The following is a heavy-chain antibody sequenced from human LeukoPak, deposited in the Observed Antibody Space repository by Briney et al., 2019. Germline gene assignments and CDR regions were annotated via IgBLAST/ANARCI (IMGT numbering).Heavy chain of an antibody. CDR2: IYYSGST. Sequence: SETLSLTCTVSGGSISSYYRSWIRQPPGKGPEWMGYIYYSGSTNYNPPLKSRVTISVDTSKNQFSLKLSSVTAADTAVYYCARGGGCSGGSCYRLLRPGTGGWFDPWGQGTLVTVSS. J-gene: IGHJ5*02. CDR3: ARGGGCSGGSCYRLLRPGTGGWFDP. V-gene: IGHV4-59*01. CDR1: GGSISSYY. D-gene: IGHD2-15*01.